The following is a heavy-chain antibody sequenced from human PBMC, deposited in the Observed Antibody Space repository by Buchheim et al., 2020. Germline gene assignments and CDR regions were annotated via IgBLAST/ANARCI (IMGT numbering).Heavy chain of an antibody. V-gene: IGHV4-34*01. CDR1: GGSFSGYY. CDR2: INHSGST. Sequence: QVQLQQWGAGLLKPSETLSLTCAVYGGSFSGYYWSWIRQPPGKGLEWIGEINHSGSTNYNPSLKSRVTISVDTSQNQFSLKLSSVTAADTAVYYCARARGLSSSWSNYYYYGMDVWGQGTT. CDR3: ARARGLSSSWSNYYYYGMDV. J-gene: IGHJ6*02. D-gene: IGHD6-13*01.